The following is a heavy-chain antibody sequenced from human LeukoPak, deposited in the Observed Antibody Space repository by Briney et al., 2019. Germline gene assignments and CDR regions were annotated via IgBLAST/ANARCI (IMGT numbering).Heavy chain of an antibody. CDR3: ARLEVDCTSTTCSQNWFDP. D-gene: IGHD2-2*01. Sequence: GESLKISCKGSGCSFTNYWIGWVRQVPGKGLEWMGIICPGDSDTRYSPSFRGQVTISADKSISTAYLQWSSLKASDTAMYYCARLEVDCTSTTCSQNWFDPWGQGTLVTVSS. CDR2: ICPGDSDT. J-gene: IGHJ5*02. CDR1: GCSFTNYW. V-gene: IGHV5-51*01.